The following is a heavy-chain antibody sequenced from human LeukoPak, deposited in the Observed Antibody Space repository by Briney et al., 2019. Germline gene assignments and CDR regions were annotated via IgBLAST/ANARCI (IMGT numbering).Heavy chain of an antibody. D-gene: IGHD3-16*01. CDR2: IWYDGSNK. J-gene: IGHJ4*02. V-gene: IGHV3-33*01. CDR3: ARDQAVGGPIDY. Sequence: GALRLSCAASGFTFSSYGMHWVRQAPGKGLEWVAVIWYDGSNKYYADSVKGRFTISRDNSKNTLYLQMNSLRAEDTAVYYCARDQAVGGPIDYWGQGTLVTVSS. CDR1: GFTFSSYG.